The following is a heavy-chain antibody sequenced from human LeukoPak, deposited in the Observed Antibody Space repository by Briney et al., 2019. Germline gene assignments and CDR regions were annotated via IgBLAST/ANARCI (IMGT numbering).Heavy chain of an antibody. V-gene: IGHV3-9*01. CDR1: GFTFNDYA. CDR2: RNGGSI. J-gene: IGHJ2*01. CDR3: ARAAYSSTWYSRYFDL. Sequence: GRSLRLSCAASGFTFNDYAMHWVRQGPGKGLEWVSGRNGGSIGYADSVKGRFTISRENAKNPLYLQMNSLRAGDTAVYYCARAAYSSTWYSRYFDLWGRGTLVTVSS. D-gene: IGHD6-13*01.